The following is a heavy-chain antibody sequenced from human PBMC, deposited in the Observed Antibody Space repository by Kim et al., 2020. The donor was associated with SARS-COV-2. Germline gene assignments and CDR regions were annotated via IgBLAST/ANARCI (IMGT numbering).Heavy chain of an antibody. CDR1: GGSIRSYY. J-gene: IGHJ4*02. V-gene: IGHV4-59*13. Sequence: SETLSLTCTVSGGSIRSYYWSWIRPPPGKGQEWIGYIYYSVSTNYNPSLKSRFTISVDTSKNQFSMKLSSVTAADTAVYYCARGGSGGRYFDYWGQGTLVTVSS. D-gene: IGHD2-15*01. CDR3: ARGGSGGRYFDY. CDR2: IYYSVST.